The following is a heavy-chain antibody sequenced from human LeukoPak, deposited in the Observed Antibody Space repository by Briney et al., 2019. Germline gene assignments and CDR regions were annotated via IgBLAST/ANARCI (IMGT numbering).Heavy chain of an antibody. CDR2: VENYGRT. J-gene: IGHJ6*02. D-gene: IGHD6-19*01. CDR1: GGSISSHY. V-gene: IGHV4-59*11. CDR3: ARDVGIAVAGNYYYGMDV. Sequence: PSETLSLTCTVSGGSISSHYWSWIRQPPGKGLEWIGYVENYGRTECIPSLQSRVTLSVDTSKNQFSLKLNSVTAADTAVYYCARDVGIAVAGNYYYGMDVWGQGTTVTVSS.